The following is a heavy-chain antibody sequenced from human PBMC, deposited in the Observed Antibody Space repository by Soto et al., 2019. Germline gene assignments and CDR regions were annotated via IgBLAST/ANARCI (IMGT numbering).Heavy chain of an antibody. CDR2: ISSSSSYI. J-gene: IGHJ5*02. D-gene: IGHD3-3*01. Sequence: GGSLRLSCAASGFTFSSYSMNWVRQAPGKGLGWVSSISSSSSYIYYADSVKGRFTISRDNAKNSLYLQINSLRAEDTAVYYCARVQSTIFGVVTKGGFDPWGQGTLVTVSS. CDR1: GFTFSSYS. CDR3: ARVQSTIFGVVTKGGFDP. V-gene: IGHV3-21*01.